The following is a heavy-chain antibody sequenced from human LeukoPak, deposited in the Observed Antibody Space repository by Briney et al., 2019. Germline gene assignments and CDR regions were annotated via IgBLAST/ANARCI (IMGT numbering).Heavy chain of an antibody. J-gene: IGHJ2*01. CDR1: EFTFSSYA. Sequence: GGSLRLSCAASEFTFSSYAMSWVRQAPGKGLEWVSAISGSGGSTYYADSVKGRFTISRGNSKNTLYLQMNSLRAEDTAVYYCAKGSKEFWSGYPNWYFDLWGRGTLVTVSS. CDR3: AKGSKEFWSGYPNWYFDL. CDR2: ISGSGGST. V-gene: IGHV3-23*01. D-gene: IGHD3-3*01.